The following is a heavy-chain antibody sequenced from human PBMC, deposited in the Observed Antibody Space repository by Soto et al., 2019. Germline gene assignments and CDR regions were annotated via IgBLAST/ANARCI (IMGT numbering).Heavy chain of an antibody. J-gene: IGHJ5*02. D-gene: IGHD6-13*01. CDR2: IYYSGST. CDR1: GGSISSGGYY. CDR3: ARDRGSSWYSRGSNWFDP. V-gene: IGHV4-31*03. Sequence: SETLSLTCTVSGGSISSGGYYWSWIRQHPGKGLEWIGYIYYSGSTYYNPSLKSRVTISVDTSKNQFSLKLSSVTAADTAVYYCARDRGSSWYSRGSNWFDPWGQGTLVTVSS.